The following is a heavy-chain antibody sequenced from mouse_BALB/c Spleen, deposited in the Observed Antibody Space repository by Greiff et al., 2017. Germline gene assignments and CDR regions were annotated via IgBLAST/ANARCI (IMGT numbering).Heavy chain of an antibody. CDR3: ARLTGTCAY. V-gene: IGHV5-9*03. Sequence: EVQGVESGGGLVKPGGSLKLSCAASGFTFSSYTMSWVRQTPEKRLEWVATISSGGGNTYYPDSVKGRFTISRDNAKNNLYLQMSSLRSEDTALYYCARLTGTCAYWGQGTLVTVSA. J-gene: IGHJ3*01. D-gene: IGHD4-1*01. CDR2: ISSGGGNT. CDR1: GFTFSSYT.